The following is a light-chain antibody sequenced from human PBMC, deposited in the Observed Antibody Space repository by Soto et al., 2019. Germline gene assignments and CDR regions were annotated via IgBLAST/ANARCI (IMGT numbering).Light chain of an antibody. Sequence: EIVLTQSPGTLSLSPGERATLSCRASQSVSSSYLAWYQQKPGQAPRLLIYGVSSSATGIPDSFSGSGSGTDFTLTISRLEPEDFAVYYCQHYVNSPPITFGQGTLLEIK. CDR1: QSVSSSY. V-gene: IGKV3-20*01. CDR2: GVS. J-gene: IGKJ5*01. CDR3: QHYVNSPPIT.